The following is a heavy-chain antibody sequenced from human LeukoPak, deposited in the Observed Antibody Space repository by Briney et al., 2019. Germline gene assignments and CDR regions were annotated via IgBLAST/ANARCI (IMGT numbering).Heavy chain of an antibody. Sequence: PSETLSLTCTVSGGSISRYYWSWIRQPPGKGLEWIGYIYYSGSTNYNPSLKSRVTISVDTSKNQFSLKLSSVTAADTAVYYCARGRGSYYYYYYYYMDVWGKGTTVTISS. V-gene: IGHV4-59*01. CDR2: IYYSGST. J-gene: IGHJ6*03. CDR1: GGSISRYY. CDR3: ARGRGSYYYYYYYYMDV. D-gene: IGHD1-26*01.